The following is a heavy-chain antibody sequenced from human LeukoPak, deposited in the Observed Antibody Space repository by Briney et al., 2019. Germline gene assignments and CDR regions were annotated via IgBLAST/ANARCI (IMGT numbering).Heavy chain of an antibody. CDR3: ARSPDYYDSSGYYYGDNWFDP. CDR2: INHSGST. V-gene: IGHV4-34*01. Sequence: SETLSLTCAAYGGSFSGYYWSWIRQPPGKGLEWIGEINHSGSTNYNPSLKSRVTISVDTSKNQFSLKLSSVTAADTAVYYCARSPDYYDSSGYYYGDNWFDPWGQGTLVTVSS. J-gene: IGHJ5*02. D-gene: IGHD3-22*01. CDR1: GGSFSGYY.